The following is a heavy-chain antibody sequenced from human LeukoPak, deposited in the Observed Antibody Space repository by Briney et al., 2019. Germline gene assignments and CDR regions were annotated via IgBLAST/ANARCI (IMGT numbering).Heavy chain of an antibody. CDR3: ARHRAIAGPFDL. V-gene: IGHV4-59*08. D-gene: IGHD6-19*01. CDR1: GGSISSYY. CDR2: ISYSGRT. J-gene: IGHJ4*02. Sequence: SETLALTCTVSGGSISSYYWSWFRLPPGKGLEWIGQISYSGRTKFHPALKSRVIISVDTSKNQISVNLSSVTAADTAFYYCARHRAIAGPFDLWGQGTLVTVSS.